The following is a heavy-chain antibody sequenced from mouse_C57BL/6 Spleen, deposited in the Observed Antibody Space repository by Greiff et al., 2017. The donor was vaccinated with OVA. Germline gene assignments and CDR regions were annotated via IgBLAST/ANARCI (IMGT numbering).Heavy chain of an antibody. Sequence: EVQRVESGGDLVKPGGSLKLSCAASGFTFSSYGMSWVRQTPDKRVEWVATISSGGSYTYYPDSVKGRFTISRDNAKNTLYLQMSSLKSEDTAMYYCARIGVTTVVATFYWYFDVWGTGTTVTVSS. J-gene: IGHJ1*03. CDR1: GFTFSSYG. V-gene: IGHV5-6*01. CDR3: ARIGVTTVVATFYWYFDV. D-gene: IGHD1-1*01. CDR2: ISSGGSYT.